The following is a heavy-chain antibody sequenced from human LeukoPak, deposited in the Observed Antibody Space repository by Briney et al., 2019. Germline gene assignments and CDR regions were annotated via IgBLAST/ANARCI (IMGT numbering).Heavy chain of an antibody. D-gene: IGHD6-13*01. CDR1: GGTFSSYA. CDR3: ARCGGSSSSCLYYYYMDV. Sequence: ASVKVSCKASGGTFSSYAISWVRQAPGQGLEWMGGIIPIFGTANYAQKFQGRVTITADESTSTAYMELSSLRSEDTAVYYCARCGGSSSSCLYYYYMDVWGKGTTVTVSS. V-gene: IGHV1-69*13. CDR2: IIPIFGTA. J-gene: IGHJ6*03.